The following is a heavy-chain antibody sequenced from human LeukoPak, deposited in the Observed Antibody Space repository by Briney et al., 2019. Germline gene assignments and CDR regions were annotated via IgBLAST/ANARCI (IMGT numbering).Heavy chain of an antibody. CDR1: GYTFTSYD. CDR2: MNPNSGNT. J-gene: IGHJ4*02. Sequence: AASVKVSCKASGYTFTSYDINWVRQATGQGLEWMGCMNPNSGNTGYAQKFQGRVTMTRNTSISTAYMELSSLRSEDTAVYYCARRTKRFLEWLPEYYFDYWGQGTLVTVSS. D-gene: IGHD3-3*01. CDR3: ARRTKRFLEWLPEYYFDY. V-gene: IGHV1-8*01.